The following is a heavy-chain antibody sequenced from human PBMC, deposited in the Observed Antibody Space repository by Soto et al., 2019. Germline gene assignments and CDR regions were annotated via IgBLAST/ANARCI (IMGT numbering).Heavy chain of an antibody. J-gene: IGHJ3*02. CDR2: IYYSGST. CDR1: GGSISSGGYY. V-gene: IGHV4-31*03. CDR3: ARDRTPTYYYDSSGYWAFDAFDI. D-gene: IGHD3-22*01. Sequence: SETLSLTCTVSGGSISSGGYYWSWIRQHPGKGLEWVGYIYYSGSTYYNPSLESRVTISVDTSKNQFSLKLSSVTAADTAVYYCARDRTPTYYYDSSGYWAFDAFDIWGQGTMVTVSS.